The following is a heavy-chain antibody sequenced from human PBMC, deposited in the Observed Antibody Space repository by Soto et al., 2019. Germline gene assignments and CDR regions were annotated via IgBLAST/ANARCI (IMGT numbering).Heavy chain of an antibody. J-gene: IGHJ6*02. D-gene: IGHD3-22*01. CDR2: IYYSGST. CDR3: ARDSYDSSGYYSDYYYGMDV. CDR1: GGSISSYY. V-gene: IGHV4-59*01. Sequence: SETLSLTCTVSGGSISSYYWSWIRQPPGKGLEWIGYIYYSGSTNYNPSLKSRVTISVDTSKNQFSLKLSSVTAADTAVYYCARDSYDSSGYYSDYYYGMDVWGQGTTVTVSS.